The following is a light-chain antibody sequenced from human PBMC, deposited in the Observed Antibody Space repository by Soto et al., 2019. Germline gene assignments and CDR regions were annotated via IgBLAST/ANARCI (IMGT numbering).Light chain of an antibody. CDR2: DAS. Sequence: EIVLTQFPATLSLSPGERATLSCRASQSVTNSLAWYQQKPGQAPRLLVYDASNRATGIPTRFSGSGSGTDFTLTISSLQPEDFATYYCQHYNIWPPVTFGQGTRLEI. J-gene: IGKJ5*01. CDR3: QHYNIWPPVT. V-gene: IGKV3-11*01. CDR1: QSVTNS.